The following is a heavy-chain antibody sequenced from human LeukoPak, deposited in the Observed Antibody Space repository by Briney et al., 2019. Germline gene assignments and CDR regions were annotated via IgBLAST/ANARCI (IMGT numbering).Heavy chain of an antibody. Sequence: ASVKVSCKASGYTFTSYGISWVRQAPGQGLEWMGWISAYNGNTNYAQKLQGRVTMTTDTSTSTAYMELRSLRSDDTAVYYCARVTFEGSGSYYNVPLYFDYWGQGTLVTVPS. CDR3: ARVTFEGSGSYYNVPLYFDY. D-gene: IGHD3-10*01. CDR1: GYTFTSYG. V-gene: IGHV1-18*01. J-gene: IGHJ4*02. CDR2: ISAYNGNT.